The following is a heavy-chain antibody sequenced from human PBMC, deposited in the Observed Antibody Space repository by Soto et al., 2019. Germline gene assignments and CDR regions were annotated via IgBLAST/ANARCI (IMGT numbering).Heavy chain of an antibody. CDR1: GGSFSGYY. V-gene: IGHV4-34*01. CDR2: INHSGST. Sequence: PSETLSLTCAVYGGSFSGYYWSWIRQPPGKGLEWIGEINHSGSTNYNPSLKSRVAISLDTSKTQFSLSLTSVTVADRAVYFCARDFAYFDSWGQGTLVTVSS. CDR3: ARDFAYFDS. J-gene: IGHJ4*02. D-gene: IGHD3-3*01.